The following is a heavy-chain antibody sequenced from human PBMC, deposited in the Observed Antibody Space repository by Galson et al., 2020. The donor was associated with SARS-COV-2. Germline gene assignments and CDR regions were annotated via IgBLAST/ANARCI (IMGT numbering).Heavy chain of an antibody. CDR1: GFSLSTSGMS. CDR2: IDWDYDQ. Sequence: SGPTLVKPTQTLTLTCSLSGFSLSTSGMSVSWIRQSPGGALDWLARIDWDYDQYFSTSLRTRLTLSYDTSKNHVVLRMTNMDPVDTATYYCARIQAPDYYGSGSQKYNFYGMDVWGQGTTVTVSS. D-gene: IGHD3-10*01. J-gene: IGHJ6*02. CDR3: ARIQAPDYYGSGSQKYNFYGMDV. V-gene: IGHV2-70*11.